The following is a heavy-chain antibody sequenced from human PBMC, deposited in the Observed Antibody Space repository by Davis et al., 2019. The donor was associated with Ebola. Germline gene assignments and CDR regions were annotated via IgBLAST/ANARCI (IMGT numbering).Heavy chain of an antibody. CDR2: IWYDGSNK. CDR1: GFTFSSYG. J-gene: IGHJ4*02. D-gene: IGHD6-13*01. Sequence: GESLKISRAASGFTFSSYGMHWVRQAPGKGLEWVAVIWYDGSNKYYADSVKGRFTISRDNSKNTLYLQMNSLRAEDTAVYYCAKDSSSSGYFDYWGQGTLVTVSS. V-gene: IGHV3-30*02. CDR3: AKDSSSSGYFDY.